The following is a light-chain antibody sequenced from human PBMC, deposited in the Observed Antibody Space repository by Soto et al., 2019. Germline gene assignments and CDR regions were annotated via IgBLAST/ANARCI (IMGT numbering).Light chain of an antibody. CDR2: EGS. V-gene: IGLV2-23*03. CDR1: SSDVGGYNL. Sequence: ALTRPASVSGSPGQSITISCAGTSSDVGGYNLVSWYQQHPGKAPKLMLYEGSKRPSGVSTRFSGSKSGNTASLTISGLQAEDEADYYCCSYAGVNIFVVFGGGTKLTVL. J-gene: IGLJ2*01. CDR3: CSYAGVNIFVV.